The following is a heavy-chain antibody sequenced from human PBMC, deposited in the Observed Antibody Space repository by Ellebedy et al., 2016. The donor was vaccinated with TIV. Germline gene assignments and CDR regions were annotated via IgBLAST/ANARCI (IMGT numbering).Heavy chain of an antibody. D-gene: IGHD3-22*01. J-gene: IGHJ4*02. CDR1: GYTFTSYD. CDR3: ARGTYYDSRGYYLMRDDY. Sequence: AASVTVSCKASGYTFTSYDINWVRQATGQGLEWMGWMNPNSGNTGYAQKFQGRVTMTRNTSIRTAYMELSSLRSEDTAVYYCARGTYYDSRGYYLMRDDYWGQGTLVTVSS. V-gene: IGHV1-8*01. CDR2: MNPNSGNT.